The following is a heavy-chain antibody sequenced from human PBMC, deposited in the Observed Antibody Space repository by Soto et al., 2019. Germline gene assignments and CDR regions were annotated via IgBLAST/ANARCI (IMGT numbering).Heavy chain of an antibody. CDR3: ARGYDTSGLDY. CDR2: ISYDGANK. J-gene: IGHJ4*02. D-gene: IGHD3-22*01. V-gene: IGHV3-30-3*01. CDR1: GFSVSNYA. Sequence: QVQLMETGGGVVQPGRSLRLSCAASGFSVSNYAVHWVRQAPGKGLEWVTLISYDGANKYYADSVKGRFTISRDNSKNTLYLQMNSLRTEDTAVYYCARGYDTSGLDYWGQGTLVTVSS.